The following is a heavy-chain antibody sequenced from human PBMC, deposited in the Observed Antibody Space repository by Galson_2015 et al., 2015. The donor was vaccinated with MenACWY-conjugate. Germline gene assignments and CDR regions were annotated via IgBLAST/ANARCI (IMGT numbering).Heavy chain of an antibody. Sequence: SETLSLTCTVSGGSISSSSYYWDWIRQPPGRGLGWIGTIYYSGSTYYNSSLKSRVTISVDTSQNQFSLNLSSVTAADTAMYYCARHDRTAPARSGAFDIWGRGTMVTVSS. CDR1: GGSISSSSYY. V-gene: IGHV4-39*01. CDR2: IYYSGST. CDR3: ARHDRTAPARSGAFDI. J-gene: IGHJ3*02. D-gene: IGHD2-2*01.